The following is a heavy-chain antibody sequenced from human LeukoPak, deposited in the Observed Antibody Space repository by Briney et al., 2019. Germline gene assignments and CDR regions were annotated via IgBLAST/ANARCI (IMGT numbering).Heavy chain of an antibody. CDR1: GGSISSSSYY. CDR3: ARSSRFPLYYFGY. Sequence: SETLSLTCTISGGSISSSSYYWGWIRQPPGKGLEWIGSIYDSGRTFSNPSLKSRVTMFVDTSKNQFSLKLSSVTATDTAVYYCARSSRFPLYYFGYWGQGTLVTVSS. D-gene: IGHD3-3*01. CDR2: IYDSGRT. J-gene: IGHJ4*02. V-gene: IGHV4-39*01.